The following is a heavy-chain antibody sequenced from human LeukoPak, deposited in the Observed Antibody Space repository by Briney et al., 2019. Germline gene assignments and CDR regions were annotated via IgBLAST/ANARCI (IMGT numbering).Heavy chain of an antibody. J-gene: IGHJ6*03. CDR1: GFIFSSYS. V-gene: IGHV3-48*01. Sequence: GGSLRLSCVPSGFIFSSYSMKWARHAPEEGREWVGYISGSSGTIYNADFAKGRFTISRYNDKNSLNLQMNILRAEDTAVYFCARRSELGVLYYMDIWGKGTTVTVSS. D-gene: IGHD3-16*01. CDR2: ISGSSGTI. CDR3: ARRSELGVLYYMDI.